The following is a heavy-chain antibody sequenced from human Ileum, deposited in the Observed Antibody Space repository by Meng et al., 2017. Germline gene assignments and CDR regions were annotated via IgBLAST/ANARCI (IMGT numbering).Heavy chain of an antibody. CDR3: ARTRRYEDAFDI. J-gene: IGHJ3*02. CDR1: GFTVSSNY. CDR2: IYSGGST. V-gene: IGHV3-66*02. D-gene: IGHD3-3*01. Sequence: GGSLRLSCAVSGFTVSSNYMSWVRQAPGKGLEWVSVIYSGGSTYYADSVKGRFTISRDNSKNTLYLQMNSLRAEDTAVYYCARTRRYEDAFDIWGQGTMVTVSS.